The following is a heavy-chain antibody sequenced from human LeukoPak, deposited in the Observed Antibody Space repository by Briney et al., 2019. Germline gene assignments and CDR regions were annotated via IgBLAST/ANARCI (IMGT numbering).Heavy chain of an antibody. CDR2: ISSSSYI. Sequence: GGSLRLSCAASGFTFSSYSMNWVRQAPGKGLEWVSSISSSSYIYYADSVKGRFTISRDNAKNSLYLQMNSLRAEDTAVYYCARDAFRHSIIPFDYWGQGTLVTVSS. CDR1: GFTFSSYS. J-gene: IGHJ4*02. D-gene: IGHD2-15*01. CDR3: ARDAFRHSIIPFDY. V-gene: IGHV3-21*01.